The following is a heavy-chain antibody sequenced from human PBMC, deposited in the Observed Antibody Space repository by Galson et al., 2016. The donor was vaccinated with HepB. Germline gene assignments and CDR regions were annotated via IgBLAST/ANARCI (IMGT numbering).Heavy chain of an antibody. CDR2: INTYNDNI. D-gene: IGHD1-7*01. CDR1: GYRFIDYG. J-gene: IGHJ4*02. V-gene: IGHV1-18*01. Sequence: SVKVSCKASGYRFIDYGITWVRQAPGQGLEWMGWINTYNDNIKYAQKLQGRVTMITDTSASTAYMELRSLQSDDTAIYYCARERGNYRYFDFWGQGTPVTVSS. CDR3: ARERGNYRYFDF.